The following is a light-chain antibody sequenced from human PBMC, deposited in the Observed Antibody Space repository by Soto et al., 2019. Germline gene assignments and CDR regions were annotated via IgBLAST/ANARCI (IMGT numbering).Light chain of an antibody. CDR3: QQANSCHPTT. CDR1: QGVRDW. CDR2: TTS. J-gene: IGKJ1*01. Sequence: DIQMTQSPSSVSASVGDRVTITCRASQGVRDWVAWYQQKPGKAPKLLFSTTSTLEDGVPSRFSGSASGTEFTLTISSLQPEDFATYYCQQANSCHPTTFGQGTKVEIK. V-gene: IGKV1-12*01.